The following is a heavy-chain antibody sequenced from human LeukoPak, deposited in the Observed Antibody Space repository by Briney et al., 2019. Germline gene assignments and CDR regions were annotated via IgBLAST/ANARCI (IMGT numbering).Heavy chain of an antibody. V-gene: IGHV3-73*01. J-gene: IGHJ4*02. CDR2: IRSKANNYAT. Sequence: GGSLRLSCAASGFTFSGSAMHWVRQASGTGLEWVGRIRSKANNYATAYAASVKDRFTISRDDSKNTAYLQMNSLKTEDTAVYYCTKHPSDDGGAIDYWGQGTLVTVSS. CDR1: GFTFSGSA. CDR3: TKHPSDDGGAIDY. D-gene: IGHD4-23*01.